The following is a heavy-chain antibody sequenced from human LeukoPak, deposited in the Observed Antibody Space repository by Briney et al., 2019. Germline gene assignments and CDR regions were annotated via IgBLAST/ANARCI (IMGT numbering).Heavy chain of an antibody. CDR3: ARDTSGYQEVDY. D-gene: IGHD5-12*01. V-gene: IGHV3-21*01. J-gene: IGHJ4*02. Sequence: PGGSLRLSCAASGFTFSSYSMNWVRQAPGKGLEWVSSISSSSSYIYYADSVKGRFTISRDNAKNSLYLQMSSLRAEDTAVYYCARDTSGYQEVDYWGQGTLVTVSS. CDR2: ISSSSSYI. CDR1: GFTFSSYS.